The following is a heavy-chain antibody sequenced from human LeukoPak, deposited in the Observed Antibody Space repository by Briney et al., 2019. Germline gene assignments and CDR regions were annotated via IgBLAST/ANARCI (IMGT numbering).Heavy chain of an antibody. D-gene: IGHD5-18*01. J-gene: IGHJ3*02. CDR2: INPNSGGT. V-gene: IGHV1-2*06. CDR3: ARDPPRGYGYGDAFDI. Sequence: ASVKVSCKASGYTFTGYYMHWVRQAPGQGLEWMGRINPNSGGTNYAQKFQGRVNMTRDTSISTAYMELSRLRSDDTAVYYCARDPPRGYGYGDAFDIWGQGTMVTVSS. CDR1: GYTFTGYY.